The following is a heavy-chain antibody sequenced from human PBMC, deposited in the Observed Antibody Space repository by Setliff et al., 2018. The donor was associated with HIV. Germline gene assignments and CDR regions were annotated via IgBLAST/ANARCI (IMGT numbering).Heavy chain of an antibody. Sequence: GASVKVSCKASGYTFTSYGISWVRQAPGQGLEWMGWINTNTGNPTYAQGVKGRFVFSLDTSVSTAYLQISSLKAEDSAIYYCARVSDTGVDPQTHRDYWGQGTPVTVSS. CDR2: INTNTGNP. CDR1: GYTFTSYG. CDR3: ARVSDTGVDPQTHRDY. J-gene: IGHJ4*02. D-gene: IGHD2-21*01. V-gene: IGHV7-4-1*02.